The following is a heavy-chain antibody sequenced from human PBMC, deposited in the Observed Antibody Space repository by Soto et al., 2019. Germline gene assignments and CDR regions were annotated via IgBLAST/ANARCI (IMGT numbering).Heavy chain of an antibody. J-gene: IGHJ6*02. Sequence: PSETLSLTCTVSGGSISNYYWSWIRQPAGKGLEWIGRFYISGTTNYNPSFKSRVTMSLDTSKNQFSLNLTSVTAADTAVYFRARDTDYYGSMDVWGPGTTVTVSS. D-gene: IGHD3-10*01. CDR1: GGSISNYY. V-gene: IGHV4-4*07. CDR3: ARDTDYYGSMDV. CDR2: FYISGTT.